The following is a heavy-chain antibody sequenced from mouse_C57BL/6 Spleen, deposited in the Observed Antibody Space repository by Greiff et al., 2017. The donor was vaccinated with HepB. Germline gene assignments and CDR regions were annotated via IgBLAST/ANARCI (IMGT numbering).Heavy chain of an antibody. V-gene: IGHV1-69*01. CDR3: ARPYSNWYFDV. D-gene: IGHD2-5*01. CDR2: IDPSDSYT. J-gene: IGHJ1*03. CDR1: GYTFTSYW. Sequence: QVHVKQPGAELVMPGASVKLSCKASGYTFTSYWMHWVKQRPGQGLEWIGEIDPSDSYTNYNQKFKGKSTLTVDKSSSTAYMQLSSLTSEDSAVYYCARPYSNWYFDVWGTGTTVTVSS.